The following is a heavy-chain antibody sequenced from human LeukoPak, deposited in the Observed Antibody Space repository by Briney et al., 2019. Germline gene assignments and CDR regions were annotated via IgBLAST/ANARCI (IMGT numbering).Heavy chain of an antibody. CDR1: GFTFSSYA. CDR2: ISSNGGGT. Sequence: GGSLRLSCSASGFTFSSYAMHWVRQAPGKGLEYVSAISSNGGGTYYADSVKGRFTISRDNSKNTLYLQMSSLRAEDTAVYYCVKARYCSGGSCYRIFDYWGQGTLVTVSS. J-gene: IGHJ4*02. CDR3: VKARYCSGGSCYRIFDY. D-gene: IGHD2-15*01. V-gene: IGHV3-64D*06.